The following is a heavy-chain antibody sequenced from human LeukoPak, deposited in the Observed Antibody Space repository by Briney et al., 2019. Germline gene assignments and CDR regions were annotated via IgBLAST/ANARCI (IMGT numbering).Heavy chain of an antibody. CDR2: ISSSSSYI. D-gene: IGHD4-17*01. V-gene: IGHV3-21*01. J-gene: IGHJ4*02. CDR3: VIDYGDYGDY. Sequence: GGSLRLSCAASGFTFSNYWMNWVRQAPGKGLEWVSSISSSSSYIYYADSVKGRFTISRDNAKNSLYLQMNSLRAEDTAVYYCVIDYGDYGDYWGQGTLVTVSS. CDR1: GFTFSNYW.